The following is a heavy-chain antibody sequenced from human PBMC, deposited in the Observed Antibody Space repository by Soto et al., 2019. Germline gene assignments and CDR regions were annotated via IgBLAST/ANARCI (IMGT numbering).Heavy chain of an antibody. CDR3: ARDPVDSSSFHARDNWFDP. CDR2: ISSSSSTI. D-gene: IGHD6-13*01. V-gene: IGHV3-48*02. J-gene: IGHJ5*02. Sequence: EVQLVESGGGLVQPGGSLRLSCAASGFTFSSYSMNWVRQAPGKGLEWVSYISSSSSTIYYADSVKGRFTISRDNAKNSRYLQMNSLRDEDTAVYYCARDPVDSSSFHARDNWFDPWGQGSLVTVS. CDR1: GFTFSSYS.